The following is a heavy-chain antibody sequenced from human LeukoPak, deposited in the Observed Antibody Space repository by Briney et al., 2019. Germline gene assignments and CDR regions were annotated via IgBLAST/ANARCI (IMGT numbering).Heavy chain of an antibody. Sequence: GGSLRLSCEASGFTFRGFDMNWVRQAPGKGLEWVSYISSSGSTIYYADSVKGRFTISRDNAKNSLYLQMNSLRAEDTAVYYCAREAEITMIVVGGFDYWGQGTLVTVSS. J-gene: IGHJ4*02. CDR3: AREAEITMIVVGGFDY. V-gene: IGHV3-48*03. CDR1: GFTFRGFD. CDR2: ISSSGSTI. D-gene: IGHD3-22*01.